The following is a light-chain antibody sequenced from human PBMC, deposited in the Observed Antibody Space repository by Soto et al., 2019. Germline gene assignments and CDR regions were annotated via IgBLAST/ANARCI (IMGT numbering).Light chain of an antibody. J-gene: IGKJ2*01. CDR3: QQYNNWPPYT. Sequence: EIVMMQSPATLSVSPGERATLSCRASQSVSSNLAWYQQKPGQAPRLLIYGASTRATDIPARFSGSGSGTEFTLTISSLQSEDFAVYYCQQYNNWPPYTFGQGTKLEIK. CDR2: GAS. V-gene: IGKV3-15*01. CDR1: QSVSSN.